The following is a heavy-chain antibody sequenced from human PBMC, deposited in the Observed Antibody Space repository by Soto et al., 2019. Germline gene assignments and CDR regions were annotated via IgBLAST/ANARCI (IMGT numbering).Heavy chain of an antibody. CDR1: GFTFSDNY. J-gene: IGHJ5*01. Sequence: QVQLVESGGNLVKPGGSLRLSCAASGFTFSDNYMSWIRQAPGKGLEWVSYISTGGSTTHYVDSVKGRFTISRDNAKNSVYLQLTGLRAEDTAVYYCARGGSATRTTWFDSWGQGTLVIVSS. D-gene: IGHD1-7*01. V-gene: IGHV3-11*01. CDR3: ARGGSATRTTWFDS. CDR2: ISTGGSTT.